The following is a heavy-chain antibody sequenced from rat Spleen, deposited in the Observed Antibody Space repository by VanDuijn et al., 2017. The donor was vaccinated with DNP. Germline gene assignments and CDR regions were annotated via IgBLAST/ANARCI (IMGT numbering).Heavy chain of an antibody. D-gene: IGHD4-3*01. CDR3: IRWNSGHFDY. Sequence: EVQLVESGGGLVQPEKSLKLSCVASGFSFSDYYMAWVRQAPTKGLEWVASISTGGGNTYYRDSVKGRFTISRDNAKSTLYLQMNSLRSEDMATYYCIRWNSGHFDYWGQGVMVTVSS. CDR1: GFSFSDYY. CDR2: ISTGGGNT. V-gene: IGHV5-25*01. J-gene: IGHJ2*01.